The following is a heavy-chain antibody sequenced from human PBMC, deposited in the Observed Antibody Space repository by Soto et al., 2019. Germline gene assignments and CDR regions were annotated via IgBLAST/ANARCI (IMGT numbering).Heavy chain of an antibody. D-gene: IGHD4-17*01. V-gene: IGHV1-3*01. J-gene: IGHJ4*02. CDR3: ARPHDYGDYGYGGYFDY. CDR2: INAGNGNT. CDR1: GYTFTSYA. Sequence: ASVKVSCKASGYTFTSYAMHWLRQSPGQRLEWMGWINAGNGNTKYSQKFQGRVTITRDTSASTAYMELSSLRSEDTAVYYCARPHDYGDYGYGGYFDYWGQGTLVTVSS.